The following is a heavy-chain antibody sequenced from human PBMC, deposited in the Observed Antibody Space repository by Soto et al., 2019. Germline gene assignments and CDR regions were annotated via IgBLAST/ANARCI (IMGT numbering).Heavy chain of an antibody. D-gene: IGHD3-10*01. J-gene: IGHJ6*02. Sequence: QVQLVQSGAEVKKPGSSVKVSCKASGGTFSSYAISWVRQAPGQGLEWMGGIIPIFGTANYAQKFQGRVTMTADESTSTAYMELSSLRSEDTAVYYCARQQNYGSGSYGLDYYSYGMDVWGQGTTVTVSS. V-gene: IGHV1-69*01. CDR1: GGTFSSYA. CDR3: ARQQNYGSGSYGLDYYSYGMDV. CDR2: IIPIFGTA.